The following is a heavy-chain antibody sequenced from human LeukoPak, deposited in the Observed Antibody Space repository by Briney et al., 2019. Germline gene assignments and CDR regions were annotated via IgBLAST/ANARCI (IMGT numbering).Heavy chain of an antibody. CDR3: ARNDYGDYEVGGRDY. V-gene: IGHV1-2*02. CDR2: INPNSGGT. Sequence: ASVKVSCKASGYTFTSYDINWVRQATGQGLEWMGWINPNSGGTNYAQKFQGRVTMTRDTSISTAYMELSRLRSDDTAVYYCARNDYGDYEVGGRDYWGQGTLVTVSS. CDR1: GYTFTSYD. D-gene: IGHD4-17*01. J-gene: IGHJ4*02.